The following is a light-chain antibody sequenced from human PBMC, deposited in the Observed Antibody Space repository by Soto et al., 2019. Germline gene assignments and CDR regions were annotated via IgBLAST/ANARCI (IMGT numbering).Light chain of an antibody. J-gene: IGKJ4*01. Sequence: EIVMTQPPATLSVSPGERATLSCRASQSVSSNLAWYQQKPGQAPRRLIYGASTRTTGIPARFSGSGSRTDFTVTISSMQSDDSAVYYCLQYNNWPITFGGGTKVEIK. CDR2: GAS. V-gene: IGKV3-15*01. CDR1: QSVSSN. CDR3: LQYNNWPIT.